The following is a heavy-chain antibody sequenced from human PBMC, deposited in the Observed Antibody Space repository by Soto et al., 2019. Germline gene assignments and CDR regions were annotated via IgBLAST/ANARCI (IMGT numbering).Heavy chain of an antibody. CDR1: GFTFSSYA. CDR3: AKAPSRWNYNIIYFDY. J-gene: IGHJ4*02. CDR2: ISGSGGST. Sequence: GGSLRLSCAASGFTFSSYAMSWVRQAPGKGLEWVSAISGSGGSTYYADSVKGRFTISRDNSKNTLYLQMNSLRAEDTVVYYCAKAPSRWNYNIIYFDYWGQGTLVTVSS. V-gene: IGHV3-23*01. D-gene: IGHD1-7*01.